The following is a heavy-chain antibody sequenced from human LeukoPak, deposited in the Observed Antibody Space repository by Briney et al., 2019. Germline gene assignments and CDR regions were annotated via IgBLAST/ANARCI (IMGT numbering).Heavy chain of an antibody. D-gene: IGHD6-19*01. J-gene: IGHJ4*02. CDR2: IYHSGRT. Sequence: SETLSLTCTVSGYSISSGYYWGWIRQPPGKGLEWIGSIYHSGRTYYNPSLKSRVTISVDTSKNQFSLKLSSVTAADTAVYYCAKDHSSGWPYCFPYWGQGTLVTVSS. CDR1: GYSISSGYY. V-gene: IGHV4-38-2*02. CDR3: AKDHSSGWPYCFPY.